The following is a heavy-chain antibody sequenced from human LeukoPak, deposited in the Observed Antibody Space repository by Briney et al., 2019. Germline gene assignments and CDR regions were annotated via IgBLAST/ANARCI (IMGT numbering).Heavy chain of an antibody. CDR3: AKDPQRHIPEDI. J-gene: IGHJ3*02. D-gene: IGHD2-21*01. CDR2: ISVSGGRT. V-gene: IGHV3-23*01. CDR1: GFSFSNFA. Sequence: PGGSLRLSCAASGFSFSNFAMTWVRQAPGKGLEWVSSISVSGGRTYYADSVKGRFTISRDNSDNTLYLQMDSLRAEDTAVYYCAKDPQRHIPEDIWGQGTMVTVSS.